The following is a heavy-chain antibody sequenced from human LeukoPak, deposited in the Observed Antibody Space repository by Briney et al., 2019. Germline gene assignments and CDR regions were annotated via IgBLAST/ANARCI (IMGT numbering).Heavy chain of an antibody. J-gene: IGHJ4*02. V-gene: IGHV4-59*01. CDR1: GGSISTYY. CDR2: IYYSGST. CDR3: ARRGHSGSYYTFDY. Sequence: SETLSLTCTVSGGSISTYYWSWIRQPPGKELEWIASIYYSGSTNFNPSLKSRVTISVDTSKNQSSLKLRSVTAADTAVYYCARRGHSGSYYTFDYWGQGTLVAVSS. D-gene: IGHD1-26*01.